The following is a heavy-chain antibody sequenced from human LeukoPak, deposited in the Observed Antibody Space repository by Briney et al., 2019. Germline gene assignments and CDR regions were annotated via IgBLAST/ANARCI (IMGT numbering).Heavy chain of an antibody. CDR3: AKVSGYYDSSGYQGGFDY. V-gene: IGHV3-9*01. Sequence: PGRSLRLSCAASGFTFDDYAMHWVRQAPGKGLEWVSGISWNSGSIGYADSVKGRFTISRDNAKNSLYLQMNSLRAEDTALYYCAKVSGYYDSSGYQGGFDYWGQGTLVTVSS. D-gene: IGHD3-22*01. CDR1: GFTFDDYA. J-gene: IGHJ4*02. CDR2: ISWNSGSI.